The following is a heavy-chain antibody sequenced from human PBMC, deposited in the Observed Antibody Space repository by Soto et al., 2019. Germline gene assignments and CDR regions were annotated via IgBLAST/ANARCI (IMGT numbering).Heavy chain of an antibody. V-gene: IGHV1-8*01. CDR1: GYTFTSYD. Sequence: ASVKVSCKASGYTFTSYDINWVRQATGQGLEWMGWMNPNSGNTGYAQKFQGRVTMTRNTSISTAYMELSSLRSEDTAVYNCARAYGSGSYSRYYYYGMDVWGQGTTVTVSS. CDR3: ARAYGSGSYSRYYYYGMDV. CDR2: MNPNSGNT. D-gene: IGHD3-10*01. J-gene: IGHJ6*02.